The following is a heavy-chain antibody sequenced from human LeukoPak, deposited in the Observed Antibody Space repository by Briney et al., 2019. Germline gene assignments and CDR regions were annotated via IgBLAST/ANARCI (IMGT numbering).Heavy chain of an antibody. CDR2: IYYSVST. Sequence: AETLSLTCTVSGRSISSYYWSWIRQPPGKGLECIGYIYYSVSTNYNPSLKSRVPISVDTSKNQFSRQLSSVTAADTAVYYCARDGNPFDYWGQGTLVTVSS. V-gene: IGHV4-59*01. CDR3: ARDGNPFDY. J-gene: IGHJ4*02. CDR1: GRSISSYY.